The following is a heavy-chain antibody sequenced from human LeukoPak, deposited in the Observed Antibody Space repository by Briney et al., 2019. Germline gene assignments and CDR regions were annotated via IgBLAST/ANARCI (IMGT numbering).Heavy chain of an antibody. CDR3: AKGGRGYSYLPDY. CDR1: GFTFDDYA. Sequence: PSRSLRLSCAASGFTFDDYAMQWVRQAPGKGLEGVSGISWNSGSIGYADSVKGRFTISRDNAKNSLYLQMNSLRAEDTALYYCAKGGRGYSYLPDYWGQGTLVTVSS. V-gene: IGHV3-9*01. D-gene: IGHD5-18*01. J-gene: IGHJ4*02. CDR2: ISWNSGSI.